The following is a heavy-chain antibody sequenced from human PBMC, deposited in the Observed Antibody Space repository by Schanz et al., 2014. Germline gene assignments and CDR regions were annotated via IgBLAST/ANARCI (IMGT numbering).Heavy chain of an antibody. J-gene: IGHJ6*02. Sequence: QVQLVESGGGVVQPGGSLRLSCTASGFTFRDYQMTWIRQAPGKGLEWVSYITSGSAKFYADSVKGRFTISRDNAKGSVYLQMNSLRAEETAVYYCARGHYGLDVWGPGTSVTVSS. CDR1: GFTFRDYQ. CDR3: ARGHYGLDV. D-gene: IGHD3-10*01. CDR2: ITSGSAK. V-gene: IGHV3-11*04.